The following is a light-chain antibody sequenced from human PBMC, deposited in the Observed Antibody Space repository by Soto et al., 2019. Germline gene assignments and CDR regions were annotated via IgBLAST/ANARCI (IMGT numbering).Light chain of an antibody. CDR2: EGS. CDR3: CSYAGSQTWV. J-gene: IGLJ3*02. V-gene: IGLV2-23*01. Sequence: QAVLTQPASVSGSPGQSITISCTGTSRDVGNYNHVSWYQQHPGKAPKVLIYEGSQRPSGVSNRFSGSKSGNMASLTISGLQAEDEANYLCCSYAGSQTWVFGGGTKLTVL. CDR1: SRDVGNYNH.